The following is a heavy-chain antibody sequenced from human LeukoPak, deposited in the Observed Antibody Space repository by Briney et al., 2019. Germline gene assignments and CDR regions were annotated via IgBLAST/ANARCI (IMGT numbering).Heavy chain of an antibody. CDR3: ASNGEPLRGGWFDP. V-gene: IGHV4-34*01. CDR2: INHSGST. D-gene: IGHD2-8*01. Sequence: SETLSLTCAVYGGSFSGYYWSWIRQPPGKGLEWIGEINHSGSTNYNPSLKSRVTISVDTSKNQFSLKLSSVTAADTAVYYCASNGEPLRGGWFDPWGQGTLVTVSS. CDR1: GGSFSGYY. J-gene: IGHJ5*02.